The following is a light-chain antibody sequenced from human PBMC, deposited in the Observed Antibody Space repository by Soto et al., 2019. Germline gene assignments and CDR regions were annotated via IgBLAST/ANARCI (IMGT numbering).Light chain of an antibody. V-gene: IGLV1-40*01. CDR1: SSNIGAGYD. J-gene: IGLJ3*02. CDR3: QSYDSSLSGWV. Sequence: QSVLTQPPSVSGAPGQRVTISCTESSSNIGAGYDVPWYQQLPGTAPKLLIYGNSNRPSGVPDRFSGSKSGTSASLAITGRQAEDEDDYYCQSYDSSLSGWVFGGGTKLTVL. CDR2: GNS.